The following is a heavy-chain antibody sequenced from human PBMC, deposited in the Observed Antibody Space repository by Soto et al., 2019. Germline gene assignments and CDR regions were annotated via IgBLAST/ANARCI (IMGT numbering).Heavy chain of an antibody. D-gene: IGHD7-27*01. CDR2: IWYDGSNT. CDR3: VRDLLGSGGHFDY. CDR1: GFIFSSFG. Sequence: QVQLVESGGGVVQPGRSLKLSCAASGFIFSSFGMHWVRQAPGKGLEWVAHIWYDGSNTYYADSVKGRFTISRDNSRNTLYLQMNCLRAEDTAVYHCVRDLLGSGGHFDYWGQGTLVTVSS. V-gene: IGHV3-33*01. J-gene: IGHJ4*02.